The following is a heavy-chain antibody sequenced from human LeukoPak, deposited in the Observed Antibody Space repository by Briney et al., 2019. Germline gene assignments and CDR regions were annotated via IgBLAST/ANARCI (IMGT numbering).Heavy chain of an antibody. Sequence: PGGSLRLSCAASGFTFSSYWMNWVRQAPGKGLEWVANIKQDGSEKYYVDSVKGRFTISRDNAKNSLYLQMNSLRAEDTAVYYCARDPLHYYSSSLYWGQGTLVTVSS. V-gene: IGHV3-7*01. CDR1: GFTFSSYW. J-gene: IGHJ4*02. D-gene: IGHD6-13*01. CDR2: IKQDGSEK. CDR3: ARDPLHYYSSSLY.